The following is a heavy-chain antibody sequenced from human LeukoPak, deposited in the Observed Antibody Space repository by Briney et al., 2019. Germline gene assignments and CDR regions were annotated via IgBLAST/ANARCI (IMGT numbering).Heavy chain of an antibody. CDR1: RVSISSGGYS. CDR2: IYHSGST. CDR3: ARYTFTYQPLRGSFDY. Sequence: SQTLSLTCAVSRVSISSGGYSWSSIRQPPGRGLEWIGYIYHSGSTYYNPPLKSRVTISVDRSKNQYSLKLSSVTAADTAVYYCARYTFTYQPLRGSFDYWGQGTLVTVSS. D-gene: IGHD2-2*01. V-gene: IGHV4-30-2*01. J-gene: IGHJ4*02.